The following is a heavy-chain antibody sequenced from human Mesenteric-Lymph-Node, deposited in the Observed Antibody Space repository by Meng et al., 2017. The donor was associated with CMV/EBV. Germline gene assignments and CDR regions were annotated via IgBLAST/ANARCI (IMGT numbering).Heavy chain of an antibody. Sequence: YAISWVRQAPGQGLEWMGGIIPILGIANYAQKFQGRVTITADKSTSTAYMELSSLRSEDTAVYYCARDGYYDFWSGYYEGDYYGMDVWGQGTTVTVSS. D-gene: IGHD3-3*01. J-gene: IGHJ6*02. V-gene: IGHV1-69*10. CDR2: IIPILGIA. CDR1: YA. CDR3: ARDGYYDFWSGYYEGDYYGMDV.